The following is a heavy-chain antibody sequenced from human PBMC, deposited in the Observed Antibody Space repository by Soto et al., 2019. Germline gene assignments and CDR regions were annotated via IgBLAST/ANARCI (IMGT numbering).Heavy chain of an antibody. V-gene: IGHV4-39*01. J-gene: IGHJ4*02. CDR2: IYSLWNP. CDR3: ARQIYDSSGYYYAY. Sequence: QLQLQESGPGLVKPSETLSLTCTVSGGSISSSSYYWGWIRQPPGQGLEWLGTIYSLWNPYYNPSLKSRVTISVDKSKSQLFLKLSSVTAPDTAVYYCARQIYDSSGYYYAYWGQGTLVTVSS. D-gene: IGHD3-22*01. CDR1: GGSISSSSYY.